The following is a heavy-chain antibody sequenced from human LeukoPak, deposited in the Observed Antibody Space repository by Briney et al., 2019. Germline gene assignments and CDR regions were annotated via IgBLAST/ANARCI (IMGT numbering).Heavy chain of an antibody. J-gene: IGHJ4*02. V-gene: IGHV4-59*01. D-gene: IGHD3-22*01. Sequence: PSETLSLTCTVSGSSISSYYWHWIRQPPGKGLEWIGYIYSSGSTNYNPSLKSRVTFSVDTSKNQFSLKLSSVTAADTAVYYCARGSYYYDSSGYWYFDYWGQGTLVTVSS. CDR2: IYSSGST. CDR3: ARGSYYYDSSGYWYFDY. CDR1: GSSISSYY.